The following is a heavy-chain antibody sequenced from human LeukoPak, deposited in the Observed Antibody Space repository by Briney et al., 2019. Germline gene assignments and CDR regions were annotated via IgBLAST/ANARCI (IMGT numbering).Heavy chain of an antibody. CDR3: ARPRA. CDR1: GYTFTGYY. V-gene: IGHV1-8*02. CDR2: MNPNSGNT. Sequence: ASVKVSCKASGYTFTGYYMHWVRQAPGQGLEWMGWMNPNSGNTGYAQKFQGRVTMTRNTSISTAYMELSSLRSEDTAAYYCARPRAWGQGTLVTVSS. J-gene: IGHJ5*02.